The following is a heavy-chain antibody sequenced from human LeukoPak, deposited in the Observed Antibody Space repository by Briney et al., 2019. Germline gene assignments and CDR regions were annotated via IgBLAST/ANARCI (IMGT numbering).Heavy chain of an antibody. V-gene: IGHV1-8*01. D-gene: IGHD3-22*01. CDR2: MNPNSGNT. CDR1: GYTFTSYD. CDR3: ARGYYYDSSGYSDAFDI. J-gene: IGHJ3*02. Sequence: ASVKVSCKASGYTFTSYDINWVRQATGQGLEWMGWMNPNSGNTGYAQKFQGSVTMTRNTSISTAYMELSSLRSEDTAVYYCARGYYYDSSGYSDAFDIWGQGTMVTVSS.